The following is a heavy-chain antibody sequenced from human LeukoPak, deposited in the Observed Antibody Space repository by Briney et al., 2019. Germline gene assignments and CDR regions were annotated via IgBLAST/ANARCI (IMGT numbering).Heavy chain of an antibody. CDR1: GFLFRDYA. D-gene: IGHD6-19*01. J-gene: IGHJ4*02. CDR2: IWYDGSNK. V-gene: IGHV3-33*08. CDR3: ARGRGSGWPDYFDH. Sequence: GGSLRLSCAASGFLFRDYAMAWVRQAPGKGLEWVALIWYDGSNKFYADSLRGRFTISRDNSKNTLYLQMNSLTAEDTAVYYCARGRGSGWPDYFDHWGQGTLVTVSS.